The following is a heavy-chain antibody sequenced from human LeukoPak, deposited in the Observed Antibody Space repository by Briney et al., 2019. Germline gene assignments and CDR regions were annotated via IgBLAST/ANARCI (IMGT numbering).Heavy chain of an antibody. CDR1: GYTFTDYY. Sequence: ASVKVSCKASGYTFTDYYIHWVRQAPGQGLEWMGWVNPNSGATNYAQKFQGRVIMTRDTSISTAYMELSRLTSDDTAVYYCAGGRFLEWFDYWGQGTLVTVSS. J-gene: IGHJ4*02. V-gene: IGHV1-2*02. D-gene: IGHD3-3*01. CDR2: VNPNSGAT. CDR3: AGGRFLEWFDY.